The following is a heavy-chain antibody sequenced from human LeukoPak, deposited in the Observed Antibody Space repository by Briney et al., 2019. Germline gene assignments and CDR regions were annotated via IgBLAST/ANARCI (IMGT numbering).Heavy chain of an antibody. Sequence: GGSLRLLCVVCGFTFRTRWMMGVREAPGKGREWGANIKHDGSEKYYVETVKDRFNISRDNAKNSLYLQMNSLRAEDTAVYYCARGGWTQDYWGQGTLVTVSS. V-gene: IGHV3-7*03. CDR3: ARGGWTQDY. D-gene: IGHD6-19*01. CDR2: IKHDGSEK. J-gene: IGHJ4*02. CDR1: GFTFRTRW.